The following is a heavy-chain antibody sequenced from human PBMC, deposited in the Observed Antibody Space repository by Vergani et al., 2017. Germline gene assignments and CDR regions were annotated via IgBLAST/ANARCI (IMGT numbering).Heavy chain of an antibody. CDR1: GFTFSSYS. CDR3: ARDDYRLEGGGYYYYGMDV. CDR2: ISSSSSYI. Sequence: EVQLVESGGGLVKPGGSLRLSCAASGFTFSSYSMNWVRQAPGKGLEWVSSISSSSSYIYYADSVKARFTISRDNAKNSLYLQMNSLRAEDTAVYYCARDDYRLEGGGYYYYGMDVWGQGTTVTVSS. D-gene: IGHD4-11*01. J-gene: IGHJ6*02. V-gene: IGHV3-21*01.